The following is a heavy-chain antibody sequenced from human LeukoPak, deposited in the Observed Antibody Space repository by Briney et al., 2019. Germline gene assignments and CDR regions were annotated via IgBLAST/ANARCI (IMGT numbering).Heavy chain of an antibody. V-gene: IGHV3-30-3*01. Sequence: LRLSXAAXXFTFSXXAMHWVRQAPGKGLEWVAVISYDGSNKYYADSVKGRFTISRDNSKNTLYLQMNSLRAEDTAVYYCARDRGGYYYGSGSYYNFGVYYYYGMDVWGQGTTVTVSS. CDR1: XFTFSXXA. D-gene: IGHD3-10*01. J-gene: IGHJ6*02. CDR3: ARDRGGYYYGSGSYYNFGVYYYYGMDV. CDR2: ISYDGSNK.